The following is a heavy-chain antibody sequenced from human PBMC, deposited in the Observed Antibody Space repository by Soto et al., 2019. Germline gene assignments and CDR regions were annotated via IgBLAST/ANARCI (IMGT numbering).Heavy chain of an antibody. J-gene: IGHJ4*02. V-gene: IGHV3-23*01. CDR3: AKVPPPALCGADGCWPY. CDR2: ISASADAT. D-gene: IGHD2-21*01. CDR1: GMTFSRHT. Sequence: EVHLLESGGGLVQPGGTLRLSCAASGMTFSRHTTTWVRQAPGKGLEWVSSISASADATYYADSVKGRFTISIDNSKNTLHLQLNSLRVEATAVYSCAKVPPPALCGADGCWPYWGLGTLVTVSS.